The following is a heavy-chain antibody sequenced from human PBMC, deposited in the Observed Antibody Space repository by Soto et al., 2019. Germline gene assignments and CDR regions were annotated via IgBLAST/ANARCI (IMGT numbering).Heavy chain of an antibody. CDR3: AKDRRGSSSPMDV. CDR1: GFTFSSYG. J-gene: IGHJ6*02. D-gene: IGHD6-6*01. CDR2: ISYAGSNK. Sequence: GGSLRLSCAASGFTFSSYGMHWVRQAPGKGLEWVAVISYAGSNKYYADSVKGRFTISRDNSKNTLYLQMNSLRAEDTAVYYCAKDRRGSSSPMDVWGQGXTVTVYS. V-gene: IGHV3-30*18.